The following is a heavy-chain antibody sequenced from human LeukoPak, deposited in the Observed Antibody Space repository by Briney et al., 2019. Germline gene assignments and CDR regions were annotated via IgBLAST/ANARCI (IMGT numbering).Heavy chain of an antibody. J-gene: IGHJ4*02. V-gene: IGHV3-23*01. CDR2: INGSAGST. D-gene: IGHD6-19*01. CDR3: AKVKYGSGAGVFDY. CDR1: GFNFSSYD. Sequence: VGSLRLSCAATGFNFSSYDLELHRNPPGQGLQWDSGINGSAGSTHYADPVQGRLTNSRDNSYNPPDLQMNSLRAEDTAVYYCAKVKYGSGAGVFDYWGQGTLVTVSS.